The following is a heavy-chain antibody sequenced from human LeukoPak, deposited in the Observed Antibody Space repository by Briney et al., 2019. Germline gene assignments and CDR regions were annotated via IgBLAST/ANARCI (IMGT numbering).Heavy chain of an antibody. Sequence: ASVKVSCKASGYRFTSYYINWVRQATGHGPEWMGWMNPHSGDADYAQKFQGRVTMTRSTSIDTAYMVLNSLTAEDTAVYYCARVLIVATIVYFDYWGQGTLVTVSS. D-gene: IGHD5-12*01. J-gene: IGHJ4*02. CDR1: GYRFTSYY. CDR3: ARVLIVATIVYFDY. V-gene: IGHV1-8*01. CDR2: MNPHSGDA.